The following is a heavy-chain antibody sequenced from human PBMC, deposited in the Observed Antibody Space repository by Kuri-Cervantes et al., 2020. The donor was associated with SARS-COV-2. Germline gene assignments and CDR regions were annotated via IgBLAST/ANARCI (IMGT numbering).Heavy chain of an antibody. D-gene: IGHD2-15*01. J-gene: IGHJ6*02. V-gene: IGHV3-33*01. Sequence: SCAASGFTFSSYGMHWVRQAPGKGLEWVAVIWYDGSNKYYADSVKGRFTISRDNSKNTLYLQMNSLRAEDTAVYYCARDPGGDLLLQYYYGMDVWGQGTTVTVSS. CDR3: ARDPGGDLLLQYYYGMDV. CDR2: IWYDGSNK. CDR1: GFTFSSYG.